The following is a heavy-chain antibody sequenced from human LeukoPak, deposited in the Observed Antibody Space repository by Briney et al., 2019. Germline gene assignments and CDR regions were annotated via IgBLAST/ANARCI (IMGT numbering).Heavy chain of an antibody. CDR2: INPNSGGT. Sequence: ASVKVSCKASGYTFTGYYMHWVRQAPGQGLEWMGWINPNSGGTNYAQKFQGRVTMTRDTSISTAYMELSRLSSDDTAVYYCAKGSDIVATIGGSGYYYMDVWGKGTTVTVSS. J-gene: IGHJ6*03. D-gene: IGHD5-12*01. CDR3: AKGSDIVATIGGSGYYYMDV. CDR1: GYTFTGYY. V-gene: IGHV1-2*02.